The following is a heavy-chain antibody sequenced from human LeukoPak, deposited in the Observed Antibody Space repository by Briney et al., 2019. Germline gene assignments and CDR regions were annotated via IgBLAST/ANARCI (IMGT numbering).Heavy chain of an antibody. CDR2: ISGNTVST. CDR3: AKFRGYCSGACCYFDY. CDR1: GFTFSNYA. V-gene: IGHV3-23*01. Sequence: GGSLRLSCAASGFTFSNYAMSWVRQAPGKGLEWVSTISGNTVSTYYADSVKGRFTISRDNSKNTFYLQMHSLRAEDTAVYYCAKFRGYCSGACCYFDYWGQGTLVTVSS. J-gene: IGHJ4*02. D-gene: IGHD2-15*01.